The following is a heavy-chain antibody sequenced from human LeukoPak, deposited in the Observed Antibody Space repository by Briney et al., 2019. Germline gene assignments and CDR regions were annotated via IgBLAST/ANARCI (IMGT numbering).Heavy chain of an antibody. D-gene: IGHD1-26*01. V-gene: IGHV4-4*07. CDR3: ARVGVGAVSYFDY. CDR2: IYTSGST. CDR1: GVSISSYY. Sequence: SETLSLTCTVSGVSISSYYWSWLRQPAGKGLEWIGRIYTSGSTNYNPSLKSRVTMSVDTSKNQFSLKLSSVTAADTAVYYCARVGVGAVSYFDYWGQGTLVTVSS. J-gene: IGHJ4*02.